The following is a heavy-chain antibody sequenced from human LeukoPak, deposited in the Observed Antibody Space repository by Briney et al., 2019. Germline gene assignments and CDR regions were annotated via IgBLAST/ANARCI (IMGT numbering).Heavy chain of an antibody. Sequence: SETLSLTCAVYGGSFSGYYWSWIRQPPGKGLEWIGEINHSGSTNYNPSLKSRVTISVDTSKNQFSLKLSSVTAADTAVYYCARGTDAGIAVANDYWGQGTLVTVSS. V-gene: IGHV4-34*01. D-gene: IGHD6-19*01. J-gene: IGHJ4*02. CDR3: ARGTDAGIAVANDY. CDR2: INHSGST. CDR1: GGSFSGYY.